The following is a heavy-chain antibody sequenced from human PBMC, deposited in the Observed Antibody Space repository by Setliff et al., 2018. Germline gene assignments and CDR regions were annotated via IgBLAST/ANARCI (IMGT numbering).Heavy chain of an antibody. Sequence: ASVKVSCKASGYTCTSYDINWVRQATGQGLEWMGWMNPNSGNTGYAQKFQGRVTRTRNTSISTAYMELSSLRSEDTAVYYCATYCSGGSCYSFLYNYYYYGMDVWGQGTTVTVSS. CDR3: ATYCSGGSCYSFLYNYYYYGMDV. V-gene: IGHV1-8*02. CDR1: GYTCTSYD. CDR2: MNPNSGNT. D-gene: IGHD2-15*01. J-gene: IGHJ6*02.